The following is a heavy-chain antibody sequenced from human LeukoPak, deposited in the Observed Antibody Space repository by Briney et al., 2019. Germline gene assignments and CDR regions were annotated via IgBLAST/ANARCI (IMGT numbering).Heavy chain of an antibody. CDR1: GYTFTDYY. J-gene: IGHJ4*02. CDR3: ARCGSGSPPDY. CDR2: ISAYNGNT. V-gene: IGHV1-18*04. Sequence: ASVKVSCKASGYTFTDYYMHWVRQAPGQGLEWMGWISAYNGNTNYAQKLQGRVTMTTDTSTSTAYMELRSLRSDDTAVYYCARCGSGSPPDYWGQGTLVTVSS. D-gene: IGHD3-10*01.